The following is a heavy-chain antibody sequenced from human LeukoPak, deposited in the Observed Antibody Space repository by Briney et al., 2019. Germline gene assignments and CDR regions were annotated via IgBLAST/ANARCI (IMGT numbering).Heavy chain of an antibody. Sequence: ASVKVSCKSSVYTFTGYYKHWVRQAPGQGLEWMGWMDPNSGDTNYEQKLQGRVTMTRDTSISTAYMELSRLRSDDTAVYSCVRSIGGPAGRGAFDMWGQGTMVTVSS. CDR2: MDPNSGDT. CDR3: VRSIGGPAGRGAFDM. D-gene: IGHD3-10*01. J-gene: IGHJ3*02. CDR1: VYTFTGYY. V-gene: IGHV1-2*02.